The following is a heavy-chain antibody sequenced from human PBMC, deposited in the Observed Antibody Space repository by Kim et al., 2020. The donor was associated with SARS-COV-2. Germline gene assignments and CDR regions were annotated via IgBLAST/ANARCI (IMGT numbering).Heavy chain of an antibody. CDR2: IWYDGSNE. V-gene: IGHV3-33*06. J-gene: IGHJ4*02. CDR1: RFTFTSYG. D-gene: IGHD2-21*01. CDR3: AKVGSAYCGGSCPIDY. Sequence: GSLRLSCAASRFTFTSYGMHWVRQAPGKGLEWVAIIWYDGSNEYYADSVKGRFTISRDNSKNTVYLQMNSLRAEDTAVYYCAKVGSAYCGGSCPIDYWGQGTLVTVSS.